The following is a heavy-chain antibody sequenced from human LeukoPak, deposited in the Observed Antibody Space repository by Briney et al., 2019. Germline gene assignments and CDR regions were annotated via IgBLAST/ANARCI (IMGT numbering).Heavy chain of an antibody. CDR3: AKDDEYSSSYVDY. CDR2: ISGSGGST. D-gene: IGHD6-6*01. CDR1: GFTFSSYW. J-gene: IGHJ4*02. Sequence: GGSLRLSCAASGFTFSSYWMTWVRQAPGKGLEWVSAISGSGGSTYYADSVKGRFTISRDNSKNTLYLQMNSLRAEDTAVYYCAKDDEYSSSYVDYWGQGTLVTVSS. V-gene: IGHV3-23*01.